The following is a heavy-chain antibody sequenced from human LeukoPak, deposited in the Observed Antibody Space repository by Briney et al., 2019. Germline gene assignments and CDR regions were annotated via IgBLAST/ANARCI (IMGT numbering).Heavy chain of an antibody. V-gene: IGHV3-48*03. CDR3: ARGVRQWLLTYYFDY. Sequence: LSGGSLRLSCAASGFTFSSYEMNWVRQAPGKGLEWVSYISSSGSTIYYADSVKGRFTISRDNAKNSLYLQMNSLRAEDTAVYYCARGVRQWLLTYYFDYWGQGTLVTVSS. CDR1: GFTFSSYE. J-gene: IGHJ4*02. D-gene: IGHD6-19*01. CDR2: ISSSGSTI.